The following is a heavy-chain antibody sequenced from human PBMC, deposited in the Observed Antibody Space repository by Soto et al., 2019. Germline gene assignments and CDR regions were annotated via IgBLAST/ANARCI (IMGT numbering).Heavy chain of an antibody. Sequence: GAPVKVSCSASGYIFTAYSMQSLLQAPGQVLEWLGWINPNSGDTIYAQKFQDRVTMTCDTSVSTAYLELSSLSSDDTALYYCAREASAVVSLDYWGQGTLVTVSS. CDR3: AREASAVVSLDY. CDR2: INPNSGDT. D-gene: IGHD2-15*01. J-gene: IGHJ4*02. V-gene: IGHV1-2*02. CDR1: GYIFTAYS.